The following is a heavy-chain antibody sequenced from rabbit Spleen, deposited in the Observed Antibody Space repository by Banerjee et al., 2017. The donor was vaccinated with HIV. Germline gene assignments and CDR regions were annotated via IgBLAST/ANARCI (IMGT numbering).Heavy chain of an antibody. J-gene: IGHJ6*01. CDR2: IAAGSGGTT. CDR1: GFSFISGYY. D-gene: IGHD8-1*01. V-gene: IGHV1S45*01. CDR3: ARDSASSSFSSYGMDL. Sequence: EQLLESGGGLVKPEGSLKLSCTASGFSFISGYYMCWVRQAPGKGLEWIACIAAGSGGTTYYANWAKGRFTISKTSSTTVTLQMTSLTVADTATYFCARDSASSSFSSYGMDLWGQGTLVT.